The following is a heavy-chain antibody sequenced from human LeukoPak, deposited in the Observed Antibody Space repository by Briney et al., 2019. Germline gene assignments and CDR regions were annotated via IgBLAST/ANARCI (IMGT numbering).Heavy chain of an antibody. CDR3: ASGHDSSGYYSY. J-gene: IGHJ4*02. D-gene: IGHD3-22*01. Sequence: SVKVSCKASGGTFSSYAISWVRQAPGQGLEWMGGIIPIFGTANYAQKFQGRVTITTDESTSTAYMELSSLRSEDTAVYYCASGHDSSGYYSYWGQGTLVTVSS. CDR2: IIPIFGTA. V-gene: IGHV1-69*05. CDR1: GGTFSSYA.